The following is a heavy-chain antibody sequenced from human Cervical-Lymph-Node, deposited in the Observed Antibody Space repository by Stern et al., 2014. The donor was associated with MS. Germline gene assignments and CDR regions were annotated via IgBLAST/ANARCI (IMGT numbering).Heavy chain of an antibody. D-gene: IGHD5-18*01. Sequence: VQLVESGPGLVKPSQTLSLTCTVSGGSISSGNYYWSWIRQPAGKGLEWIGRIYASGSTNYNPSLERGVTISIDTSTNQFSLKLPSVTAADTAVYFCARDRIHRPSTDYWGQGILVTVSS. CDR3: ARDRIHRPSTDY. CDR2: IYASGST. J-gene: IGHJ4*02. CDR1: GGSISSGNYY. V-gene: IGHV4-61*02.